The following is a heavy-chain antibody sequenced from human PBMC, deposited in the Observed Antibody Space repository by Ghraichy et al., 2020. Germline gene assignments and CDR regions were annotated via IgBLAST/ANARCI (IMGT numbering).Heavy chain of an antibody. CDR3: ARDNYDFWSGYHNHDY. D-gene: IGHD3-3*01. CDR1: GGSVSSGSYY. V-gene: IGHV4-61*01. CDR2: IYYSGST. Sequence: SETLSLTCTVSGGSVSSGSYYWSWIRQPPGKGLEWIGYIYYSGSTNYNPSLKSRVTISVDTSKNQFSLKLSSVTAADTAVYYCARDNYDFWSGYHNHDYWGQGTLVTVSS. J-gene: IGHJ4*02.